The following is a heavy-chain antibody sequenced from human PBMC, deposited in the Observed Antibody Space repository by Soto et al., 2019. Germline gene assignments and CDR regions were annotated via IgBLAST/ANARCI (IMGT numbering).Heavy chain of an antibody. CDR3: ARDGGGSSDDAFDI. J-gene: IGHJ3*02. CDR1: GFTFSSYS. Sequence: GGSLRLSCAASGFTFSSYSMNWVRQAPGKGLEWVSSISSSSSYIYYADSVKGRFTISRDNAKNSLYLQMNSLRAEDTAVYYCARDGGGSSDDAFDIWGQGTMVTVSS. V-gene: IGHV3-21*01. CDR2: ISSSSSYI. D-gene: IGHD6-6*01.